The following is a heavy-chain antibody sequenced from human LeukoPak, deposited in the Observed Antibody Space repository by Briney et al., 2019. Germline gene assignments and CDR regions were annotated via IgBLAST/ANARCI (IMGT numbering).Heavy chain of an antibody. V-gene: IGHV4-61*05. D-gene: IGHD2-15*01. Sequence: SETLSLTCTVSGGSISSSSYYWSWIRQPPGKGLEWIGYIYYSGSTNYNPSLKSRVTISVDTSKNQFSLKLSSVTAADTAVYYCARQTGYCSGGSCSRGWFDPWGQGTLVTVSS. CDR1: GGSISSSSYY. CDR2: IYYSGST. CDR3: ARQTGYCSGGSCSRGWFDP. J-gene: IGHJ5*02.